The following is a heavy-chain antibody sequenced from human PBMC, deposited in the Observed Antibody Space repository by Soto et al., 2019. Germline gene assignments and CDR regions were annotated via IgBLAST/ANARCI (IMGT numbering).Heavy chain of an antibody. J-gene: IGHJ6*02. CDR2: ISSSSSYT. CDR1: GFTFSDYY. Sequence: PGGSLRLSCAASGFTFSDYYMSWIRQAPGKGLEWVSYISSSSSYTNYADSVKGRFTISRDNAKNSLYLQMNSLRAEDTAVYYCARQGYDDGEDYYYYGMEVWGQGTTVTVSS. V-gene: IGHV3-11*06. CDR3: ARQGYDDGEDYYYYGMEV. D-gene: IGHD5-12*01.